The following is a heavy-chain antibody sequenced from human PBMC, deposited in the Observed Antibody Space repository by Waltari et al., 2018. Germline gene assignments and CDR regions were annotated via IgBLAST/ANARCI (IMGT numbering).Heavy chain of an antibody. Sequence: QVQLQESGPGLVKPSETLSLTCTVSGGSISSHYWSWIRQPPGQGLEWIGYIYYSGSTNYNPALKSRVTISVDTSKTQFSLKLSSVTAADTAVYYCARTHLTGRIAGGWFDPWGQGTLVTVSS. CDR3: ARTHLTGRIAGGWFDP. CDR2: IYYSGST. CDR1: GGSISSHY. J-gene: IGHJ5*02. D-gene: IGHD3-9*01. V-gene: IGHV4-59*11.